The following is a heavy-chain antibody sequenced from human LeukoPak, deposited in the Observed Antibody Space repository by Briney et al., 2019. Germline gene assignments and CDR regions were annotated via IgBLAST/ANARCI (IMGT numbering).Heavy chain of an antibody. CDR3: AREDCSGGSCYPDYYYYYYGMDV. V-gene: IGHV3-23*01. D-gene: IGHD2-15*01. J-gene: IGHJ6*02. CDR1: GFTLSSYA. Sequence: GGSLRLSCAASGFTLSSYAMSWVRQAPGKGLEWVSSISASGGGTYYADSVKGRFTISRDNAKNTLYLQMNSLRAEDTAVYYCAREDCSGGSCYPDYYYYYYGMDVWGQGTTVTVSS. CDR2: ISASGGGT.